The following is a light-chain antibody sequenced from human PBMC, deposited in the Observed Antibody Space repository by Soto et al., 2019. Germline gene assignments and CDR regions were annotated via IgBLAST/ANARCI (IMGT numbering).Light chain of an antibody. V-gene: IGLV2-8*01. CDR2: EVV. CDR1: KNDIGVYDF. Sequence: QSALTQPPSASGSPGQSVTISCTGTKNDIGVYDFVSWYQHHPGKAPRLIIYEVVQRPSGVPDRFSGSKSGNTASLTVSGLQAADEADYYCSSYTSSSPWVFGGGTKLTVL. CDR3: SSYTSSSPWV. J-gene: IGLJ3*02.